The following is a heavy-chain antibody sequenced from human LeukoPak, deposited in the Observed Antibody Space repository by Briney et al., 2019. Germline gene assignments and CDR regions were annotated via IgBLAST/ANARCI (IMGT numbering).Heavy chain of an antibody. J-gene: IGHJ4*02. D-gene: IGHD2-15*01. Sequence: ASVKVSCKASGYTFTSCYMHWVRQAPGQGLEWMGIINPSGGSTSYAQKFQGRVTITADKSTSTAYMELSSLRSEGTAVYYCAITFSRYCSGGSCYVPKAYWGQGTLVTVSS. V-gene: IGHV1-46*01. CDR2: INPSGGST. CDR3: AITFSRYCSGGSCYVPKAY. CDR1: GYTFTSCY.